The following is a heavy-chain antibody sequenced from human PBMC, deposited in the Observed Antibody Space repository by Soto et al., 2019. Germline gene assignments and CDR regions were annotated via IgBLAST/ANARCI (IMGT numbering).Heavy chain of an antibody. CDR1: GGTFSSYA. J-gene: IGHJ4*02. Sequence: ASVKVSCKASGGTFSSYAISWVRQAPGQGLEWMGGTIPIFGTANYAQKFQGRVTITADKSTSTAYMELSSLRSEDTAVYYCARDGGYCSSTSCPGDYWGQGTLVTVSS. CDR3: ARDGGYCSSTSCPGDY. D-gene: IGHD2-2*01. V-gene: IGHV1-69*06. CDR2: TIPIFGTA.